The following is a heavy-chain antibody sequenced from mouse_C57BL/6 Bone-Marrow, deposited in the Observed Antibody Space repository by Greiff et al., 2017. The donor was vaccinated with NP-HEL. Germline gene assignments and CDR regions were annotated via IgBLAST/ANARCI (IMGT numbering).Heavy chain of an antibody. CDR3: ARQDYKVYFDY. D-gene: IGHD1-3*01. J-gene: IGHJ2*01. Sequence: EVHLVESGGDLVKPGGSLKLSCAASGFPFSSYGLSWVRQTPDKRLEWVATISSGGSYTYYPDSVKGRFTISRDNAKNTLYLQMSSLKSEDTAMYYCARQDYKVYFDYWGQGTTLTVSS. V-gene: IGHV5-6*01. CDR2: ISSGGSYT. CDR1: GFPFSSYG.